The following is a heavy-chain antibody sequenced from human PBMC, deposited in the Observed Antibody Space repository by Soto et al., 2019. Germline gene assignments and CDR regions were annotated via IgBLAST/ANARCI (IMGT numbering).Heavy chain of an antibody. Sequence: QVQLVESGGGVVQPGRSLRVSCAASGFTFSNYAMHWVRQAPGKGLEWVAVMSYNGGNTYYADSVKGRFTISRDNSKNTLYLQMNNLRAEDSAVYYCARDDCTNDVCYFDCWGQGTRVTVSS. CDR2: MSYNGGNT. D-gene: IGHD2-8*01. CDR1: GFTFSNYA. CDR3: ARDDCTNDVCYFDC. J-gene: IGHJ4*02. V-gene: IGHV3-30-3*01.